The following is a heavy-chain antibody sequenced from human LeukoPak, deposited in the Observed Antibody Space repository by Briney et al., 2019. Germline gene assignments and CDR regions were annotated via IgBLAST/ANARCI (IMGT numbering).Heavy chain of an antibody. V-gene: IGHV4-39*01. CDR1: GDSISSSSYY. CDR2: IFYSGST. CDR3: ARGVGATTSVNYAFDI. D-gene: IGHD1-26*01. Sequence: PSETLSLTCTVSGDSISSSSYYWGWIRQPPGKGLEWIGTIFYSGSTYYNPSLKSRVTLSVDTSKNQYSLKLSSVTAADTAVYYCARGVGATTSVNYAFDIWGQGTMVTVSS. J-gene: IGHJ3*02.